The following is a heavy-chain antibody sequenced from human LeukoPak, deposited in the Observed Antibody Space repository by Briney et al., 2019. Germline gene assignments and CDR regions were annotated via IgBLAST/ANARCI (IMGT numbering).Heavy chain of an antibody. CDR3: ARELAY. Sequence: GGSLRLSCAASGFTVSSNYMSWVRQAPGKGLEWVSVIYSGGSTYYADSVKGRFTISRDNAKNSLYLQMSSLRAEDTAVYYCARELAYWGQGTLVTVSS. CDR1: GFTVSSNY. J-gene: IGHJ4*02. V-gene: IGHV3-53*01. CDR2: IYSGGST.